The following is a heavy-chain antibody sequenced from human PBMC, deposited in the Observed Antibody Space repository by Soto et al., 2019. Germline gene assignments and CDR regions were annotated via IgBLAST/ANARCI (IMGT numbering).Heavy chain of an antibody. D-gene: IGHD3-10*02. CDR2: IRGSGTTM. CDR1: GFMFSSYT. V-gene: IGHV3-23*01. Sequence: EEQMLESGGGFVQPGGSLRLSCVTSGFMFSSYTMSWVRQAPGKGLEWVSGIRGSGTTMYYADTVKGRFTISRDNSKKTLFLQMDGLRAEDTAIYYCAKDVRSEYASLPFDFWGQGTLVTFSS. CDR3: AKDVRSEYASLPFDF. J-gene: IGHJ4*02.